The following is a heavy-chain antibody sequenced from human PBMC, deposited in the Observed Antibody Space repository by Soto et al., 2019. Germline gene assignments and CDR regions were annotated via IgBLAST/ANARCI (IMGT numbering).Heavy chain of an antibody. D-gene: IGHD6-6*01. CDR2: ISNSGRTL. V-gene: IGHV3-11*01. CDR3: ARDLVAVSGGVYSSSSGGYFFDF. J-gene: IGHJ4*02. CDR1: GFTFSDYY. Sequence: QVQLVESGGGLVKPGGSLRLSCAASGFTFSDYYMSWIRQAPGKGLEWVSYISNSGRTLYYADSMKGRFTISRDNAKNSLYLQISCLRSEDRAVYYCARDLVAVSGGVYSSSSGGYFFDFWGQETLVTVSS.